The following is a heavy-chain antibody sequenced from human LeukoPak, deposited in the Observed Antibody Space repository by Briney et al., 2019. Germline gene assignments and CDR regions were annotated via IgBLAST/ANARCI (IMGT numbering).Heavy chain of an antibody. Sequence: GASVKVSCKASGYTFTSNGISWARQAPGQGLEWMGWISGYNGYTNYAQNLQGRVTMTAEKSTSTAYMELRSLGSDDTAVYYCARGVWGVAAAGTENFDYWGQGTLVTVSS. J-gene: IGHJ4*02. D-gene: IGHD6-13*01. CDR1: GYTFTSNG. V-gene: IGHV1-18*01. CDR2: ISGYNGYT. CDR3: ARGVWGVAAAGTENFDY.